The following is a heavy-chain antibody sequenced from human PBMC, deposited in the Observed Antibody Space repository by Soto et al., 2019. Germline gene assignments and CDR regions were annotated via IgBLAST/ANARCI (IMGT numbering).Heavy chain of an antibody. J-gene: IGHJ4*02. V-gene: IGHV1-18*01. D-gene: IGHD6-13*01. CDR2: ISAYNGNT. CDR1: GYTFTSYG. Sequence: ASVKVSCKASGYTFTSYGISWVRQAPGQGLEWMGWISAYNGNTNYAQKFQGRVTMTTDTSTSTAYMELSSLRSDDTAVYYCARDRGAAAVAPFDYWGQGTLVTVSS. CDR3: ARDRGAAAVAPFDY.